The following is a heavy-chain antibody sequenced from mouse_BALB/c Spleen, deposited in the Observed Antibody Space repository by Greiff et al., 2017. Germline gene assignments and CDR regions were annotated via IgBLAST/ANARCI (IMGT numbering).Heavy chain of an antibody. Sequence: VQLQQPGAELVKPGTSVKLSCKASGYNFTSYWINWVKLRPGQGLEWIGDIYPGSGSTNYNEKFKSKATLTVDTSSSTAYMQLSSLASEDSALYYCAREKGIYYGNYVGFAYWGQGTLVTVSA. D-gene: IGHD2-1*01. V-gene: IGHV1-55*01. CDR2: IYPGSGST. J-gene: IGHJ3*01. CDR1: GYNFTSYW. CDR3: AREKGIYYGNYVGFAY.